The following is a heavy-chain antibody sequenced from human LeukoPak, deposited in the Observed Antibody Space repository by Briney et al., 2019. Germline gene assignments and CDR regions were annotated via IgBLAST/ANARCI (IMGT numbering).Heavy chain of an antibody. J-gene: IGHJ3*01. CDR1: GFTFSSYA. CDR3: AREIYSNRDQDDAFDL. Sequence: GGSLRLSCTASGFTFSSYAMHWVRQAPGKGLEWLASIGPKSNNVYFEDSLEGRFSISRDNARNSLYLQMNSLRAEDTALYYCAREIYSNRDQDDAFDLRGQGTMVTVSS. D-gene: IGHD2-15*01. CDR2: IGPKSNNV. V-gene: IGHV3-21*06.